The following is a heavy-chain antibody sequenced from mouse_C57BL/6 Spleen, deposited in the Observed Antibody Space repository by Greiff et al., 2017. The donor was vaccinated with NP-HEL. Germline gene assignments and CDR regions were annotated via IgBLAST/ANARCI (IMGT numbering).Heavy chain of an antibody. D-gene: IGHD2-3*01. J-gene: IGHJ2*01. CDR1: GYSITSGYY. CDR3: ARGYDGYPTY. Sequence: VQLKESGPGLVKPSQSLSLTCSVTGYSITSGYYWNWIRQFPGNKLEWMGYISYDGSNNYNPSLKNRISITRDTSKNQFFLKLNSVTTEDTATYYCARGYDGYPTYWGQGTTLTVSS. CDR2: ISYDGSN. V-gene: IGHV3-6*01.